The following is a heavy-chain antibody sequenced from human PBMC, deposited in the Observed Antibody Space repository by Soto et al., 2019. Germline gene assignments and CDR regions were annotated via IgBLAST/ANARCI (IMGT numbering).Heavy chain of an antibody. D-gene: IGHD1-26*01. Sequence: QVQLVESGGGVVQPGRSLRLSCAASGFTFSSYGMHWVRQAPGKGLEWVAVISYDGSNKHYADSVKGRFTISRDNSKNTLYLQINSLTTEDTAMYYCAKDGNIVGDTDAFDIWGQGTIVTVSS. V-gene: IGHV3-30*18. J-gene: IGHJ3*02. CDR2: ISYDGSNK. CDR3: AKDGNIVGDTDAFDI. CDR1: GFTFSSYG.